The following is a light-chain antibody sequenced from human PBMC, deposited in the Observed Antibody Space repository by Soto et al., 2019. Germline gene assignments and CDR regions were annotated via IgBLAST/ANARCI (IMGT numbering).Light chain of an antibody. V-gene: IGKV1-5*01. J-gene: IGKJ1*01. CDR3: QQYNSYSPWT. CDR1: QSISSW. CDR2: DAS. Sequence: IRMTQSLYTLSASVGDRVAITCLASQSISSWLAWYQQKPGKAPKLLIYDASSLESGVPSRFSGSGSGTEFTLTISSLQPDDFATYYCQQYNSYSPWTFGQGTKVDIK.